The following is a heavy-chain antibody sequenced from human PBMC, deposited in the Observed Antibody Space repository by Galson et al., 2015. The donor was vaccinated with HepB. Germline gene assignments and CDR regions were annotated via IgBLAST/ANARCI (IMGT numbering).Heavy chain of an antibody. Sequence: SLRLSCAASGFTFSSYAMHWVRQAPGKGLEWVAVISYDGSNKYYADSVKGRFTISRDNSKNTLYLQMNSLRAEDTAVYYCAKDGYIVATQIYGMDVWGQGTTVTVSS. CDR3: AKDGYIVATQIYGMDV. CDR2: ISYDGSNK. D-gene: IGHD5-12*01. CDR1: GFTFSSYA. J-gene: IGHJ6*02. V-gene: IGHV3-30*04.